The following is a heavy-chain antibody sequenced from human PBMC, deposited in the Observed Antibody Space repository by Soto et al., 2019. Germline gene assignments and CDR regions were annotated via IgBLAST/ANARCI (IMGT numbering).Heavy chain of an antibody. J-gene: IGHJ6*03. CDR2: MNPNSGNT. CDR1: GYTFTNYD. D-gene: IGHD4-17*01. Sequence: GASVKVSCKASGYTFTNYDINWVRQATGQGLEWMGWMNPNSGNTGYTQKFKGRVTMTRDTSISTAYMELSSLRSEDTAVFYCARGHDYGDYYYYYYYMDVWGKGTMVTVSS. V-gene: IGHV1-8*01. CDR3: ARGHDYGDYYYYYYYMDV.